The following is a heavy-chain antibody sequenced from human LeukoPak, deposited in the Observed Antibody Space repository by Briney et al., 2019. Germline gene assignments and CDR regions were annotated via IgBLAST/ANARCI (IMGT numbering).Heavy chain of an antibody. Sequence: GGSLRLSCAASGFTVSSNYMSWVRQAPGKGLEWVSVIYSGGSTYYADSVKGRFTISRDNSKNTLYLQMNSLRAEDTAVYYCARDGYYDSSGYYGQKAGFDYWGQGTLSPSPQ. CDR3: ARDGYYDSSGYYGQKAGFDY. J-gene: IGHJ4*02. CDR1: GFTVSSNY. CDR2: IYSGGST. D-gene: IGHD3-22*01. V-gene: IGHV3-66*01.